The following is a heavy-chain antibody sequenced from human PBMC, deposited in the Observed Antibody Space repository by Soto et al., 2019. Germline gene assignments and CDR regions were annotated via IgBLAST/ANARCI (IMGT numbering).Heavy chain of an antibody. Sequence: ASLNVSCKTSGYTFSNYGITWVRHAPGQPLEWLGWISLYSDGTNYAQKFQGRVSMTTDTSTTTAYMELRSLRSDDTAVYYCARVVPGAEAWFGPWGQGTLVTVSS. CDR2: ISLYSDGT. CDR1: GYTFSNYG. V-gene: IGHV1-18*01. D-gene: IGHD2-2*01. CDR3: ARVVPGAEAWFGP. J-gene: IGHJ5*02.